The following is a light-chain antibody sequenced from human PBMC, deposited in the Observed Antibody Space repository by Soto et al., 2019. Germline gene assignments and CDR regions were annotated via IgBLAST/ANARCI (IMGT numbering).Light chain of an antibody. CDR3: QQYDRLPPMYT. Sequence: DIQMTQSPSSLSASVGDRVTITCQAGQDISNYLNWYQQKPGKAPKLLIYDASNLETGVPSRFSGSGSGTDFTFTISSLQPEDIATYYCQQYDRLPPMYTFGQGTKLEIK. CDR2: DAS. V-gene: IGKV1-33*01. J-gene: IGKJ2*01. CDR1: QDISNY.